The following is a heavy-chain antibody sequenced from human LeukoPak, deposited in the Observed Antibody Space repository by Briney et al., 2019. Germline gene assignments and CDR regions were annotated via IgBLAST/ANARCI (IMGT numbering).Heavy chain of an antibody. J-gene: IGHJ5*02. CDR1: GGSFSGYF. Sequence: SETLFLTCAVYGGSFSGYFWSWIRQPPGKGLEWLGEVNYNGSNYNPSLKSRVTMSVDTSKNQFSLKLSSVTAADTAVYYCARAVSRTMVRGGRWFDPWGQGTLVTVSS. D-gene: IGHD3-10*01. CDR2: VNYNGS. CDR3: ARAVSRTMVRGGRWFDP. V-gene: IGHV4-34*01.